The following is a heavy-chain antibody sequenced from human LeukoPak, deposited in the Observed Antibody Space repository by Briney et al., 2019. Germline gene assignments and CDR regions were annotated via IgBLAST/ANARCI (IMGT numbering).Heavy chain of an antibody. CDR3: ARDRSYGPGGMDV. Sequence: PRGSLRLSCAASGFTFRNYGMHWVRQVPGKGLEWVAVIWYDGSNKYDADSVKGRFTISRDNSKNTLYLQTNSLRAEDTAVYYCARDRSYGPGGMDVWGQGTTVTVSS. CDR2: IWYDGSNK. J-gene: IGHJ6*02. V-gene: IGHV3-33*01. CDR1: GFTFRNYG. D-gene: IGHD3-10*01.